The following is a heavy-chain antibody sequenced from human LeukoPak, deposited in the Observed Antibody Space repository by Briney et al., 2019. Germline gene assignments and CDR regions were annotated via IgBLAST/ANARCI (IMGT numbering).Heavy chain of an antibody. CDR1: GGSISSYY. CDR2: IYYSGST. J-gene: IGHJ4*02. D-gene: IGHD3-22*01. V-gene: IGHV4-59*12. Sequence: SETLSLTCTVSGGSISSYYWSWIRQPPGKGLEWIGYIYYSGSTYYNPSLKSRVTISVDTSKNQFSLKLSSVTAADTAVYYCARDRRDYYDSSGYYYHFDYWGQGTLVTVSS. CDR3: ARDRRDYYDSSGYYYHFDY.